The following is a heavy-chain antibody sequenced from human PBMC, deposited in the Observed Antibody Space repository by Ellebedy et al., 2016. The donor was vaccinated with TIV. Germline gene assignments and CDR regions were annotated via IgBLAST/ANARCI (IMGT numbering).Heavy chain of an antibody. CDR2: ISYSGST. Sequence: MPSETLSPTCTVSGGSISSDNYYWGWIRQPPGKGLEWIGSISYSGSTFYNPSLKSRVTISVDTSNNQFSLSLNSVTAADTAMYYCARGGDFDWLFSNFWGQGTLVTVSS. V-gene: IGHV4-39*07. CDR3: ARGGDFDWLFSNF. D-gene: IGHD3-9*01. CDR1: GGSISSDNYY. J-gene: IGHJ4*02.